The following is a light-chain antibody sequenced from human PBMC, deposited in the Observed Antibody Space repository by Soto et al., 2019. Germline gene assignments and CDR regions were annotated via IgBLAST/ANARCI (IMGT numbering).Light chain of an antibody. CDR2: GAS. V-gene: IGKV3-15*01. J-gene: IGKJ3*01. CDR3: QQYNNWPGT. CDR1: QSVSSN. Sequence: EIVMTQSPATLSVSPGERATLSCRASQSVSSNLAWYQQKPGQAPRLLIYGASTRATGIPARFSGSGSGTEFTLTISGLQSEDFAVYYCQQYNNWPGTLGPGTKVDIK.